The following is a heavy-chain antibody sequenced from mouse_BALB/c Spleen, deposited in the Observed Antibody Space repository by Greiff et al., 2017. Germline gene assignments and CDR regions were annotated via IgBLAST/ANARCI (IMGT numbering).Heavy chain of an antibody. CDR2: ISDGGSYT. CDR3: ARDRNYGTLYYAMDY. D-gene: IGHD2-1*01. J-gene: IGHJ4*01. V-gene: IGHV5-4*02. Sequence: EVKLVESGGGLVKPGGSLKLSCAASGFTFSDYYMYWVRQTPEKRLEWVATISDGGSYTYYPDSVKGRFTISRDNAKNNLYLQMSSLKSEDTAMYYCARDRNYGTLYYAMDYWGQGTSVTVSS. CDR1: GFTFSDYY.